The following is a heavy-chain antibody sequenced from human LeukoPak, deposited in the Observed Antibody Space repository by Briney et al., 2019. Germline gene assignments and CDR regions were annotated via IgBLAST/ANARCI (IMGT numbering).Heavy chain of an antibody. Sequence: GGSLRLSCAASGFTFSSYWMSWVRQAPGKGLEWVANIKQDGSEKYYVDSVKGRFTISRDNAKNSLYLQMNSLRAEDTAVYYCARDPIEVVTGFDYWGQGTLVTVSS. CDR1: GFTFSSYW. J-gene: IGHJ4*02. CDR2: IKQDGSEK. CDR3: ARDPIEVVTGFDY. V-gene: IGHV3-7*05. D-gene: IGHD2-21*02.